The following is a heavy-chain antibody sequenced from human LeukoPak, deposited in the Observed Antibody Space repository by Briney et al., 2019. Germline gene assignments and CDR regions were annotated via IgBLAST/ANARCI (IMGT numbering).Heavy chain of an antibody. V-gene: IGHV1-2*02. J-gene: IGHJ3*02. Sequence: TGGSLRLSCAGSGFSISNYGMNWVRQAPGKGLEWMGWINPNSGGTNYAQKFQGRVTMTRDTSINTAYMELSRPRSDDTAVYYCARDRRLSGTNDRTAFDIWGQGTMVTVSS. CDR2: INPNSGGT. CDR3: ARDRRLSGTNDRTAFDI. D-gene: IGHD1-7*01. CDR1: GFSISNYG.